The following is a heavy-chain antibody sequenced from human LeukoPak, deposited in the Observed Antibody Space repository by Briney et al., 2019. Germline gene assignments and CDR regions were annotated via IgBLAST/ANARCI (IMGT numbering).Heavy chain of an antibody. Sequence: TTSQTLSLTCTVSGGSISSGGYYWSWIRQPPGKGLEWIGYIYYSGSTNYNPSLKSRVTISVDTSKNQFSLKLSSVTAADTAVYYCARLSYVQGFDPWGQGTLVTVSS. CDR3: ARLSYVQGFDP. V-gene: IGHV4-61*08. J-gene: IGHJ5*02. CDR2: IYYSGST. CDR1: GGSISSGGYY. D-gene: IGHD2/OR15-2a*01.